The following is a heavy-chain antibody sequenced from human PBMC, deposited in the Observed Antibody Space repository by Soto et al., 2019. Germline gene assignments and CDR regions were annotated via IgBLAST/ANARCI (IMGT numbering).Heavy chain of an antibody. V-gene: IGHV3-21*01. CDR1: GFTFSSYS. J-gene: IGHJ3*02. D-gene: IGHD4-17*01. CDR3: ARDRPATVTTTNRVYAFDI. CDR2: ISSSSYI. Sequence: LRLSCAASGFTFSSYSMNWVRQAPGKGLEWVSSISSSSYIYYADSVKGRFTISRDNAKNSLYLQMNSLRAEDTAVYYCARDRPATVTTTNRVYAFDIWGQGTMVTVSS.